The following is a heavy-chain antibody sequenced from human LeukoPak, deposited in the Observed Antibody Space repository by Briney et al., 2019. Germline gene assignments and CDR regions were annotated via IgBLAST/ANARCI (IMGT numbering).Heavy chain of an antibody. CDR2: ISWNSGSI. D-gene: IGHD4-17*01. CDR3: ARAGTVTTADFDY. Sequence: GGSLRLSCAASGFTFSSYSMNWVRQAPGKGLEWVSGISWNSGSIGYADSVKGRFTISRDNAKNSLYLQMNSLRAEDTAVYYCARAGTVTTADFDYWGQGTLVTVSS. CDR1: GFTFSSYS. J-gene: IGHJ4*02. V-gene: IGHV3-48*04.